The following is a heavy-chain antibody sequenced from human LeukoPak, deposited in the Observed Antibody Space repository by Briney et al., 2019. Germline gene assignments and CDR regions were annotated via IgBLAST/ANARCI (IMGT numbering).Heavy chain of an antibody. J-gene: IGHJ1*01. CDR3: ARHLGGHFSH. CDR2: IYYSGSPY. CDR1: GGSMNIYY. V-gene: IGHV4-59*08. Sequence: SETLSLTCTVSGGSMNIYYGSWIRQPPGKGLEWIGCIYYSGSPYYYNPSLKSPVTISVDTSKSQFSLTLNSVTAADTAIYYCARHLGGHFSHWGQGTLVTVSS. D-gene: IGHD2-15*01.